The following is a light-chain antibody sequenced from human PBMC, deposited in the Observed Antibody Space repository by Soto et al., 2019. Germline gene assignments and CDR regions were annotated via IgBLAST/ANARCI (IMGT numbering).Light chain of an antibody. CDR2: KAS. CDR1: QSISSF. CDR3: HHYNSYPIP. Sequence: DIQMTQSPSTLSASVGDRVTITCQASQSISSFLAWYQTNPGQASQLLIYKASSLERGVPSRFSGSGSATDFTLNISSLQPDDLATYYCHHYNSYPIPFGPGTKVDIK. V-gene: IGKV1-5*03. J-gene: IGKJ3*01.